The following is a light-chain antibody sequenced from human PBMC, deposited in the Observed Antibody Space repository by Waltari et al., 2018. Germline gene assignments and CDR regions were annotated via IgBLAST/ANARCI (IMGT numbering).Light chain of an antibody. CDR3: ASWDDSLSAWI. J-gene: IGLJ2*01. CDR1: SSNPGGHY. V-gene: IGLV1-47*01. CDR2: KNN. Sequence: QSVLAQPPSASGTPGQRVTMSCSGSSSNPGGHYVFWYQQFPGAAPKFLIYKNNQRPPGVPDRFSGSKSGTSASLAISGLRSEDEATYYCASWDDSLSAWIVGGGTKLTGL.